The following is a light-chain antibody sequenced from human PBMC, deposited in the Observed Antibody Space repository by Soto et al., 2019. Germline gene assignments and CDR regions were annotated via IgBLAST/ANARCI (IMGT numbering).Light chain of an antibody. Sequence: QSVLTQPPSVSGAPGQRVTISCSGSSSNIVAGNDVHWYQQLPGAAPRLLIFGATRRPSGVPDRFSGSRSGNSAFLAITGLQVEDESVYYCQSFDSSLSGALFGGGTTLTVL. CDR1: SSNIVAGND. V-gene: IGLV1-40*01. CDR3: QSFDSSLSGAL. J-gene: IGLJ3*02. CDR2: GAT.